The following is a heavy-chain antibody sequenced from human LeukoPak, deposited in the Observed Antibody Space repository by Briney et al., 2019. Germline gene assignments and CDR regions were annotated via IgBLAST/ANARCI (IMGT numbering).Heavy chain of an antibody. CDR2: IYNSGNT. Sequence: PSETLSLTCTVSGDSISSDYWSWTRHPPGKGLEGIGTIYNSGNTNYNRSLESRVAISVDTSKNQFSLKLYSVTAADTAVYYCAGGGHWLVFDYWGQGTLVTVSS. V-gene: IGHV4-4*09. J-gene: IGHJ4*02. CDR3: AGGGHWLVFDY. CDR1: GDSISSDY. D-gene: IGHD6-19*01.